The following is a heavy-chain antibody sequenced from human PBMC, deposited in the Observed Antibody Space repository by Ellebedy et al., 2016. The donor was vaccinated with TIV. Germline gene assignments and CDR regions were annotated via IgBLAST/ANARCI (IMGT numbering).Heavy chain of an antibody. Sequence: ASVKVSCXASGYTFTSYYMHWVRQAPGQGLEWMGIINPSGGSTSYAQKFQGRVTMTRDTSTSTVYMELSSLRSEDTAVYYCARDNPPRPSSGSPISKALHAFDIWGQGTMVTVSS. J-gene: IGHJ3*02. CDR2: INPSGGST. D-gene: IGHD3-10*01. V-gene: IGHV1-46*01. CDR3: ARDNPPRPSSGSPISKALHAFDI. CDR1: GYTFTSYY.